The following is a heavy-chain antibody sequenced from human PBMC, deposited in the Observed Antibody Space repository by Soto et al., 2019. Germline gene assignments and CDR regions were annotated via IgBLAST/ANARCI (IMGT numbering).Heavy chain of an antibody. Sequence: QVQLVESGGGVVQPGRSLRLSCAASGFTFSSYGMHWVRQAPGKGLEWVALISYDGSNKYYAGSEQGRFTISRDNSKNTVYLQMNSLRAEDTAVYYCAKDRSPYCSTASCYDASSSWGQGTLVTVSS. CDR3: AKDRSPYCSTASCYDASSS. CDR2: ISYDGSNK. V-gene: IGHV3-30*18. D-gene: IGHD2-2*01. CDR1: GFTFSSYG. J-gene: IGHJ5*02.